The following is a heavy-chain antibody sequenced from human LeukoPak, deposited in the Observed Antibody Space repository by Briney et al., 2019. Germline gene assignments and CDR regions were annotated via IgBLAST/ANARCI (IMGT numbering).Heavy chain of an antibody. J-gene: IGHJ4*02. CDR1: GFMFHDFV. Sequence: GGSLRLSYVGSGFMFHDFVIHWVRQVPGKGLEWVAGISWNTDLIGYADSVKGRFTISRDNDRNTLHLQMNSLKVEDMAFYYCTKSPSFTLGGGYLDSWGQGTLVTVSS. CDR3: TKSPSFTLGGGYLDS. D-gene: IGHD3-22*01. CDR2: ISWNTDLI. V-gene: IGHV3-9*03.